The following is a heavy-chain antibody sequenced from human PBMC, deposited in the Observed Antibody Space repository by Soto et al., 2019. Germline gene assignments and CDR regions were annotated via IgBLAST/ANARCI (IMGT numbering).Heavy chain of an antibody. D-gene: IGHD3-16*01. CDR3: ARSLTLGQLPSNFSN. CDR1: GGSVSSGNHY. J-gene: IGHJ4*02. V-gene: IGHV4-61*01. Sequence: PSETLSLTCTVSGGSVSSGNHYWSWIRQPPGKGLEWIGYAHFSGITTYNPSLKSRVTISVDTSRNQFSLRLSSVTAADTAVYYCARSLTLGQLPSNFSNWGQGTLVTVSS. CDR2: AHFSGIT.